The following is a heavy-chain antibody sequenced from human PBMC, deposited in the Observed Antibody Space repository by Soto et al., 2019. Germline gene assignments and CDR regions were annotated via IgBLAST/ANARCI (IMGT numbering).Heavy chain of an antibody. Sequence: QLQLQESGPGLVKPSETLSLTCTVSGGSISSSSYYWGWIRQPPGKGLEWIGSIYYSGSTYYNPSLKSRVTISVDTSKNQFSLKLSSVTAADTAVYYCASQQLVGRWGYYFDYWGQGTLVTVSS. CDR3: ASQQLVGRWGYYFDY. J-gene: IGHJ4*02. CDR2: IYYSGST. D-gene: IGHD6-6*01. CDR1: GGSISSSSYY. V-gene: IGHV4-39*01.